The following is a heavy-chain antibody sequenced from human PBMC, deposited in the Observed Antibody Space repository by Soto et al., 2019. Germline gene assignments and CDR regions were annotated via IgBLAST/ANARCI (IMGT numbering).Heavy chain of an antibody. CDR3: ARDKANVGGYNQFDP. J-gene: IGHJ5*02. D-gene: IGHD3-16*01. CDR1: GASIRGSKW. CDR2: IYHSGTT. V-gene: IGHV4-4*02. Sequence: SETLSLTXAVSGASIRGSKWWSWVRQPPGKGLEWIGDIYHSGTTNYNPSLKSRVTMSVDKSKNQFSLNLTSVTAADTAVYYCARDKANVGGYNQFDPWGPGTLVTVSS.